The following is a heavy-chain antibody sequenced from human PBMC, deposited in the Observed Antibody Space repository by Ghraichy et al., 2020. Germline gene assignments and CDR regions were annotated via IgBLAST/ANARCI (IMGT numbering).Heavy chain of an antibody. J-gene: IGHJ4*02. Sequence: GESLNISCAASGFTFSSYWMSWVRQAPGKGLEWVANIKQDGSEKYYVDSVKGRFTISRDNAKNSLYLQLNSLRAEDTAVYYCARWKGGETQWAFDYWGQGTLVTVSS. CDR3: ARWKGGETQWAFDY. CDR2: IKQDGSEK. CDR1: GFTFSSYW. D-gene: IGHD3-10*01. V-gene: IGHV3-7*01.